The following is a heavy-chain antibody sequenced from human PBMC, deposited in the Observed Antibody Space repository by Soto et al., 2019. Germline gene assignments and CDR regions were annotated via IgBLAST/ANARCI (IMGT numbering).Heavy chain of an antibody. V-gene: IGHV1-69*01. CDR2: IIPIFGTA. D-gene: IGHD1-20*01. Sequence: QVQLVQSGAEVKKPGSSVKVSCKASGGTFSSYAISWVRQAPGQGLEWMGGIIPIFGTANYAQKFQGRVTITEDESTSTAYMELSSLRSEDTAVYYCARNFEVATIRYNWNADYYYGMYVWGQGTTVTVSS. CDR1: GGTFSSYA. J-gene: IGHJ6*02. CDR3: ARNFEVATIRYNWNADYYYGMYV.